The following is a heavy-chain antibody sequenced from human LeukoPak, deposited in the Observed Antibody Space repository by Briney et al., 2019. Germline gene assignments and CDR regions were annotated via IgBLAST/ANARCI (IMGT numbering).Heavy chain of an antibody. V-gene: IGHV3-23*01. CDR1: GFTFSGYA. Sequence: GESLRLSCVASGFTFSGYAMTWVRQAPGKGLEWVSSIRTNAGSTYYSDSVKGRFTISRDNSKNTVYLQMSSLRSEESAVYYCVKGSLYCSGGSCYSGAFDIWGQGTLVTVSS. CDR3: VKGSLYCSGGSCYSGAFDI. J-gene: IGHJ3*02. D-gene: IGHD2-15*01. CDR2: IRTNAGST.